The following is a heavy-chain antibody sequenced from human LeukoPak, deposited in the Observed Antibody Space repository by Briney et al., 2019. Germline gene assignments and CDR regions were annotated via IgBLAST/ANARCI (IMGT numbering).Heavy chain of an antibody. CDR2: INQDGSEK. Sequence: PGGSLRLSCAVSGLRFGSFWMSWVRQAPGKGLEWVANINQDGSEKYFVDSVRGRFTISRDNSKNSLHVQMNTLRAEDTAVYYCARERDGRFFDYWGQGTLVTVSS. J-gene: IGHJ4*02. V-gene: IGHV3-7*01. CDR1: GLRFGSFW. D-gene: IGHD5-24*01. CDR3: ARERDGRFFDY.